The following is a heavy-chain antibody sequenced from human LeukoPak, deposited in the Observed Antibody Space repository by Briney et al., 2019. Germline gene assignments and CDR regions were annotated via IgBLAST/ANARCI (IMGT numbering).Heavy chain of an antibody. CDR2: IKQDGSEK. V-gene: IGHV3-7*03. CDR3: ARLGPASSGWPESFDY. CDR1: GLTFSSYW. J-gene: IGHJ4*02. D-gene: IGHD6-19*01. Sequence: GGSLRLSCAASGLTFSSYWMSWVRQAPGKGLEWVANIKQDGSEKYYVDSVKGRFTISRDNAKNSLDLQMNSLRVEDTAVYYCARLGPASSGWPESFDYWGQGTLVTVSS.